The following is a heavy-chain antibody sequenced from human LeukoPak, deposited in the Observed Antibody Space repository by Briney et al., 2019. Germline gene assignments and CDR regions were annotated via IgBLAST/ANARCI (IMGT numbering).Heavy chain of an antibody. CDR2: ISYDGSNK. CDR1: GFTFSSYA. J-gene: IGHJ4*02. CDR3: ARDRELYGSGSSAVDY. Sequence: GGSLRLSCAASGFTFSSYAMHWVRQAPGKGLEWVAVISYDGSNKYYADSVKGRFTISRDNPKNTLYLQMNSLRAEDTAVYYCARDRELYGSGSSAVDYWGQGTLVTVSS. D-gene: IGHD3-10*01. V-gene: IGHV3-30-3*01.